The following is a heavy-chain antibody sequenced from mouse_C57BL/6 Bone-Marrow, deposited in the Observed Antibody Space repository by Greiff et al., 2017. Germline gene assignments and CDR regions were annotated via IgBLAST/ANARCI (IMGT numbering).Heavy chain of an antibody. J-gene: IGHJ2*01. CDR3: ARGFYYFDY. CDR1: GYTFTSYW. CDR2: IDPSDSYT. Sequence: QVQLQQPGAELVKPGASVKLSCKASGYTFTSYWMQWVKQRPGQGLEWIGEIDPSDSYTNYNQKFKGKATLTVDTSSSTAYMQPSSLTSEDSAVYYCARGFYYFDYWGQGTTLTVSS. V-gene: IGHV1-50*01.